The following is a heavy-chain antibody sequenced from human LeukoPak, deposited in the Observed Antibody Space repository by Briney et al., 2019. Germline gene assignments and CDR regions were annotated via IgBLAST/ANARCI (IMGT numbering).Heavy chain of an antibody. CDR2: ISGSGGST. CDR3: AKAYYYDSSGYPLDY. Sequence: GGSLRLSCAASGFTSSSYAKSWVRHAPGQGLEWVSAISGSGGSTYYADSVKGRFTISRDNSKNTLYLQMNSLRAEDTAVYYCAKAYYYDSSGYPLDYWGQGTLVTVSS. CDR1: GFTSSSYA. V-gene: IGHV3-23*01. J-gene: IGHJ4*02. D-gene: IGHD3-22*01.